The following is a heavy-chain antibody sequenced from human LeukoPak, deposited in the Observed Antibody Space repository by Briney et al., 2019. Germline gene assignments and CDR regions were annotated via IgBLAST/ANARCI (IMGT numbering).Heavy chain of an antibody. CDR1: GFTFSSYA. Sequence: PGGSLRLSCAASGFTFSSYAMHWVRRAPGKGLEWVAVISYDGSNKYYADSVKGRFTISRDNSKNTLYLQMNSLRAEDTAVYYCAREETVAGTEGAFDIWGQGTMVTVSS. CDR3: AREETVAGTEGAFDI. CDR2: ISYDGSNK. D-gene: IGHD6-19*01. V-gene: IGHV3-30*04. J-gene: IGHJ3*02.